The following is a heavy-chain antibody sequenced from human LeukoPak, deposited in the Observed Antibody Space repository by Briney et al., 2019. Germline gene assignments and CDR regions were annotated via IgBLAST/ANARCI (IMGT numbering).Heavy chain of an antibody. V-gene: IGHV3-7*01. Sequence: PGGSLRLSCVASGFPFSSYWMTWVHQAPGKGLEWVANIKQDGSKKSYVDSVKGRFTISRDNSRSTLYLQMNSLRPEDTAIYYCAREGYYGSGSPPSLYFDYWGQGTLVTVSS. CDR3: AREGYYGSGSPPSLYFDY. CDR1: GFPFSSYW. J-gene: IGHJ4*02. D-gene: IGHD3-10*01. CDR2: IKQDGSKK.